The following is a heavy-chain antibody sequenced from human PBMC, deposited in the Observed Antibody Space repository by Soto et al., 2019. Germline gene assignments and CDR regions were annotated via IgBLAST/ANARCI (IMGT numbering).Heavy chain of an antibody. Sequence: EASVKVSCKASGYTFTSYGISWVRQAPGQGLEWMGWISAYNGNTNYAQKLKGRVTMTTDTSTSTAYMELRSLRSDDTAVYYCAREVIAVAGNGWFDPWGQGTLVTVSS. V-gene: IGHV1-18*01. D-gene: IGHD6-19*01. J-gene: IGHJ5*02. CDR1: GYTFTSYG. CDR2: ISAYNGNT. CDR3: AREVIAVAGNGWFDP.